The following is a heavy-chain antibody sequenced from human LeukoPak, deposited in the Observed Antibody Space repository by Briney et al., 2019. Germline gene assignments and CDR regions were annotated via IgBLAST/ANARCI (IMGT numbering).Heavy chain of an antibody. J-gene: IGHJ4*02. V-gene: IGHV4-4*02. CDR2: ILPSGNT. CDR1: AGSITRSDW. Sequence: SGTLSLTCTVSAGSITRSDWWSWVRPPPGKGLEWIGEILPSGNTNYNPSLKSRVTISLDKSQNQFSLKLSSVTAADTAVYYCARDPVVRGVFYYFDYWGQGILVTVSA. CDR3: ARDPVVRGVFYYFDY. D-gene: IGHD3-10*01.